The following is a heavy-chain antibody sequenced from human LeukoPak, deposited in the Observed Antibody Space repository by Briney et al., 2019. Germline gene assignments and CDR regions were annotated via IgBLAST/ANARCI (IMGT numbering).Heavy chain of an antibody. CDR2: IYSGDSDT. CDR1: GYSFTSNR. CDR3: ARPPDCGGDCSEYYFDY. Sequence: GESLQISCKGSGYSFTSNRIGWVRQMPGKGLEWMGIIYSGDSDTRYSPSFQGQVTISADKSISTAYLQWSSLKASDTAMYYCARPPDCGGDCSEYYFDYWGQGTLVSVSS. J-gene: IGHJ4*02. D-gene: IGHD2-21*02. V-gene: IGHV5-51*01.